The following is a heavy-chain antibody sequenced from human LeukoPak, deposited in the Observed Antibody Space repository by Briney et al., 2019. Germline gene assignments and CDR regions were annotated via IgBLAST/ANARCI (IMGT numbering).Heavy chain of an antibody. J-gene: IGHJ4*02. CDR3: ARDRRGGLMVYGDFYFDY. D-gene: IGHD2-8*01. Sequence: SETLSLTCTVSGGSISRYYWSWIRQPAGKGLEWIGRIYTSGSTNYNPSLKSRVTMSVDTSKNQFSLKLSSVTAADTAVYYCARDRRGGLMVYGDFYFDYWGQGTLVTVSS. CDR1: GGSISRYY. CDR2: IYTSGST. V-gene: IGHV4-4*07.